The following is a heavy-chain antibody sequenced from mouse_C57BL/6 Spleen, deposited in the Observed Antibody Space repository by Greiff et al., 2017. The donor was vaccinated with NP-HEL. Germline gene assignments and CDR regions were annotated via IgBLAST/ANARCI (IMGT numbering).Heavy chain of an antibody. CDR2: IDPSDSYT. Sequence: QVQLQQPGAELVMPGASVKLSCKASGYTFTSYWMHWVKQRPGQGLEWIGEIDPSDSYTNYNQKFKGKSTLTVDKSSSTAYMQLSSLTSEDSAVYYWARRGLLRGGDYFDYWGQGTTLTVSS. CDR3: ARRGLLRGGDYFDY. J-gene: IGHJ2*01. V-gene: IGHV1-69*01. D-gene: IGHD1-1*01. CDR1: GYTFTSYW.